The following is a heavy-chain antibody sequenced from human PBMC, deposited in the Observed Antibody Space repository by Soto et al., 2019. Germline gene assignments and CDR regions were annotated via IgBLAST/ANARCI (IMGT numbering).Heavy chain of an antibody. CDR1: GYTFTGYY. CDR3: ARGLLRFGGVLFSGWFDH. V-gene: IGHV1-2*02. CDR2: INPNSGGT. Sequence: ASVKVSCKASGYTFTGYYMHWVRQAPGQGLEWMGWINPNSGGTNYAQKFQGRVTMTRDTSISTAYMELSRLRSDDTAVYYCARGLLRFGGVLFSGWFDHWGQVTLVTVSP. J-gene: IGHJ5*02. D-gene: IGHD3-10*01.